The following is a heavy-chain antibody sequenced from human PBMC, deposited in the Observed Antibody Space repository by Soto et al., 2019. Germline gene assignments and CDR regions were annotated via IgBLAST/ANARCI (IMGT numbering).Heavy chain of an antibody. V-gene: IGHV4-59*08. D-gene: IGHD2-15*01. CDR1: GGSIRGYY. CDR2: IHDSGSA. J-gene: IGHJ4*02. CDR3: ARHYCSGDNCYYFDS. Sequence: PSETLSLTCTVSGGSIRGYYWSWIRRPPGKGLEWIGYIHDSGSADYNPSLKSRVTISVDTSNNHFSLKLSSVTAADTAVYFCARHYCSGDNCYYFDSWGQGSLVTVSS.